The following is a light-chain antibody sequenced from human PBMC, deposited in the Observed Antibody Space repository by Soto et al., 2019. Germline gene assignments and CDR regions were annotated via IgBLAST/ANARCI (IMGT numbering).Light chain of an antibody. CDR1: GSNIGSNS. CDR2: TNN. J-gene: IGLJ1*01. V-gene: IGLV1-44*01. CDR3: ATWDDSLNGYV. Sequence: QSVLTQPPSASGTPGQWITISCSGSGSNIGSNSVTWYQQLPRTAPKLLIYTNNQRPSGVPDRFSGSKSGTSASLAISGLQSGDEADYYCATWDDSLNGYVFGAGTQLTVL.